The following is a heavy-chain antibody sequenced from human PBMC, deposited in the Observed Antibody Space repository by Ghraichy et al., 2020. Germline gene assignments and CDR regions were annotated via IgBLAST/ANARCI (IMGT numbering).Heavy chain of an antibody. V-gene: IGHV5-51*01. CDR2: IYPGDSDT. CDR3: ASQYCSGGSCYSVINDAFDI. Sequence: GESLNISCKGSGYSFTSYWIGWVRQMPGKGLEWMGIIYPGDSDTRYSPSFQGQVTISADKSISTAYLQWSSLKASDTAMYYCASQYCSGGSCYSVINDAFDIWGQGTMVTVSS. CDR1: GYSFTSYW. D-gene: IGHD2-15*01. J-gene: IGHJ3*02.